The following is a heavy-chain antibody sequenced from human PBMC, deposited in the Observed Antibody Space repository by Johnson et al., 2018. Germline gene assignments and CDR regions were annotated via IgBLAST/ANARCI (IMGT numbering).Heavy chain of an antibody. CDR2: IGGSGSST. J-gene: IGHJ3*02. Sequence: VQLGESGGGLVEPGGSLRLSCAASGFTFSNYAMIWVRQAPGEGLDWVSAIGGSGSSTFYADSVKGRVTISRDNSKNTLYPQMHSLRADATAVYYCAKRMSPTTLRWEAFDIWGQGTMVTVSS. V-gene: IGHV3-23*04. CDR3: AKRMSPTTLRWEAFDI. D-gene: IGHD2-2*01. CDR1: GFTFSNYA.